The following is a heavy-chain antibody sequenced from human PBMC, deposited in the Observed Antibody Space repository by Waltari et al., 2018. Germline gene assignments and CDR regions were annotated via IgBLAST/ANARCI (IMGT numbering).Heavy chain of an antibody. D-gene: IGHD3-3*01. Sequence: DVQLVESGGGLVHPGGSLSLSFEAPVFHLSSYEMNWFRQAPGKGLEWVSYISTSGSSIDYADSVKGRFTISRDNAKNSLYLQMNSLRAEDTAVYYCARFLEWVWGQGTLVTVSS. CDR1: VFHLSSYE. CDR2: ISTSGSSI. CDR3: ARFLEWV. V-gene: IGHV3-48*03. J-gene: IGHJ4*02.